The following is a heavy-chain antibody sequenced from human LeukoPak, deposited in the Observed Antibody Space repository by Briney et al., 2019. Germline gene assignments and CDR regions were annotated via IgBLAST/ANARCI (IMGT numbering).Heavy chain of an antibody. J-gene: IGHJ4*02. CDR2: INAGNGNT. CDR3: ARPTGELPFDY. V-gene: IGHV1-3*01. D-gene: IGHD1-26*01. CDR1: GYTFTSNY. Sequence: ASVKVSCKASGYTFTSNYIHWVRQAPGQRLEWMGWINAGNGNTKYSQKFQGRVTITRDTSASTAYMELSSLRSEDTAVYYCARPTGELPFDYWGQGTLVTVSS.